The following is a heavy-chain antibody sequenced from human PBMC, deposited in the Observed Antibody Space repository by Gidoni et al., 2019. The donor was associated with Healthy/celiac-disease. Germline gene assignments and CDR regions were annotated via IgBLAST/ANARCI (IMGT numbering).Heavy chain of an antibody. CDR1: GFTFSSYA. CDR3: VKIKGDYYGSGSKYYFDY. V-gene: IGHV3-64D*06. CDR2: ISSNGGST. D-gene: IGHD3-10*01. Sequence: EVQLVESGGGLVQPGGSLRLSCSASGFTFSSYAMHWVRQAPGKGLEYVSAISSNGGSTYYADSVKGRFTISRDNSKNTLYLQMSSLRAEDTAVYYCVKIKGDYYGSGSKYYFDYWGQGTLVTVSS. J-gene: IGHJ4*02.